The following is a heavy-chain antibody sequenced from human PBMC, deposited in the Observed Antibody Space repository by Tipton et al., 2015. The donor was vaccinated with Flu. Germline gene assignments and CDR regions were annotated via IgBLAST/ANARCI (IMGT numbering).Heavy chain of an antibody. CDR3: AMRDYSNYVSVPKHWFDS. J-gene: IGHJ5*01. D-gene: IGHD4-11*01. CDR1: GGSISSGGYS. V-gene: IGHV4-30-2*01. CDR2: IYHSGRT. Sequence: TLSLTCAVSGGSISSGGYSWSWIRQPPGKGLEWIGYIYHSGRTYYNPSLKSRVTISVDRSKNQFSLKLSSVTAADTAVYYCAMRDYSNYVSVPKHWFDSWGQGILVTVSS.